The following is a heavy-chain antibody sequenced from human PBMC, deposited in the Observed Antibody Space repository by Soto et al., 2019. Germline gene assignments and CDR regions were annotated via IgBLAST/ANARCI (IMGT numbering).Heavy chain of an antibody. CDR2: ISHTGTT. J-gene: IGHJ4*02. Sequence: SETLSLTCAVSGDSISGSQWWSWVRLPPGKGLEWIGEISHTGTTNYNPSLKSRVTMSVDKPKNQFSLNLTSVTAADTAVYYCARDRRGYSYGVDYWGQGTLVTVSS. CDR1: GDSISGSQW. CDR3: ARDRRGYSYGVDY. V-gene: IGHV4-4*02. D-gene: IGHD5-18*01.